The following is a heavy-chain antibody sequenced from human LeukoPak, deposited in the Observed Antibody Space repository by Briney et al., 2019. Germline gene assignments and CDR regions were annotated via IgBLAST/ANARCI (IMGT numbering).Heavy chain of an antibody. V-gene: IGHV3-23*01. CDR1: GITLSNYG. CDR3: ARDVPYYYYGMDV. D-gene: IGHD3-10*02. CDR2: ISDSGGRT. J-gene: IGHJ6*02. Sequence: PGGSLRLSCAVSGITLSNYGMSWVRQAPGKGLEWVAGISDSGGRTNYADSVKGRFTISRDNSKNTLYLQMNSLRAEDTTVYYCARDVPYYYYGMDVWGLGTTVTVSS.